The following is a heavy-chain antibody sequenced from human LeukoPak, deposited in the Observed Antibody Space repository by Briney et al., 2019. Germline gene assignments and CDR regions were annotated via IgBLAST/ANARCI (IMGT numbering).Heavy chain of an antibody. CDR2: IYHSGST. J-gene: IGHJ1*01. V-gene: IGHV4-59*01. CDR1: GGSISTYY. Sequence: SETLSLTCTVSGGSISTYYWNWIRQPPGKGLEWIGYIYHSGSTNYNPSLQSRVTISVDTSKNQFSLNLNSVTAADTAVYFCARGGAARLHFQNWGQGTLVTVSS. CDR3: ARGGAARLHFQN. D-gene: IGHD6-6*01.